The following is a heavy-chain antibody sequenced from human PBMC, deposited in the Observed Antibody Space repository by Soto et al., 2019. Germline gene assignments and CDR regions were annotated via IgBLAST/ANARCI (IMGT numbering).Heavy chain of an antibody. CDR1: GGSISSGDYY. D-gene: IGHD6-6*01. Sequence: QVQLQESGPGLVKPSQTLSLTCTVSGGSISSGDYYWSWIRQPPGKGLEWIGYIYYSGSTYYNPSLKSRVTISVDTSKNQFALKLSSVTAADTAVYYWAREEGSSGWFDPWGQGTLVTVSS. CDR2: IYYSGST. CDR3: AREEGSSGWFDP. V-gene: IGHV4-30-4*01. J-gene: IGHJ5*02.